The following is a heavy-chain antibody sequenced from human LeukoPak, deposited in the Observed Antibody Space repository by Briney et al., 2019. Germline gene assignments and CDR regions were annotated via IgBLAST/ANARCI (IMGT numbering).Heavy chain of an antibody. J-gene: IGHJ4*02. CDR3: ARSGKSAYILDY. D-gene: IGHD3-16*01. CDR1: GGSLSGFY. Sequence: SETLSPTCTVSGGSLSGFYWSWIRQPPGKGLEWIGYVYYSGSTTYNPSLKSRVTISVDTSKNQFSLRLGSVTAADTAVYYCARSGKSAYILDYWGQGTLVTVSS. CDR2: VYYSGST. V-gene: IGHV4-59*01.